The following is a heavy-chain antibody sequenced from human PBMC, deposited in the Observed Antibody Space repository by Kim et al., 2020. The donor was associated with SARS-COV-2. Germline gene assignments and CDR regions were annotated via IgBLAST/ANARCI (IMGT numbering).Heavy chain of an antibody. CDR2: IDPPSGST. CDR3: ARVGLTGAPFDF. V-gene: IGHV1-46*02. J-gene: IGHJ4*02. D-gene: IGHD3-9*01. CDR1: GYTFDSYF. Sequence: ASVKVSCKASGYTFDSYFMHWVRQAPGQGLEWMGRIDPPSGSTTYAPKFQGRVTMTRDTSKSTVYMELSSLRSDDTAVYYCARVGLTGAPFDFWGKGTVVTVS.